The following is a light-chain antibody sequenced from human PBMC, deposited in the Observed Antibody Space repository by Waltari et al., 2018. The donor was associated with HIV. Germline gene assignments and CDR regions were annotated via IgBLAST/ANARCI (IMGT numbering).Light chain of an antibody. J-gene: IGLJ3*02. CDR3: AAYDDNLPGWM. V-gene: IGLV1-47*01. CDR2: RND. CDR1: SSNLGSNS. Sequence: QSVLTQPPSASGTPGQRVTISCSGSSSNLGSNSVFWYQQFPGTAPKLLIYRNDQRPSGVPDRFSASRSGTSASLVISGLRSEDEADYYCAAYDDNLPGWMFGGGTKLTAL.